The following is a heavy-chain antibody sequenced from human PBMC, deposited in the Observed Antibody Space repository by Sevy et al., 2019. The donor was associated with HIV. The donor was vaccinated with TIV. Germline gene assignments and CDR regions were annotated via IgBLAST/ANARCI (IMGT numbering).Heavy chain of an antibody. Sequence: SETLSLTCTVSGGSISSGDYYWNWIRQHPGKGLEWIGYIYYSGSTYYNSSLKSRVTISVDTSKIQFSLKLTSMTAADTAVYYCARSKVSSAFDIWGQGTMVTVSS. CDR2: IYYSGST. V-gene: IGHV4-31*03. CDR1: GGSISSGDYY. CDR3: ARSKVSSAFDI. D-gene: IGHD6-13*01. J-gene: IGHJ3*02.